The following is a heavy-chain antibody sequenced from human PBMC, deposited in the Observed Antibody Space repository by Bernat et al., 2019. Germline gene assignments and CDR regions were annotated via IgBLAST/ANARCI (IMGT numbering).Heavy chain of an antibody. CDR3: AREVRRSGYYDY. J-gene: IGHJ4*02. CDR1: GFTFSSYA. D-gene: IGHD3-22*01. V-gene: IGHV3-30-3*01. CDR2: ISFDGSNK. Sequence: QVQLVESGGGVVQPGRSLRLSCAASGFTFSSYAMHWVRQAPGKGLEWVALISFDGSNKYYADSVKGRFTISRDNSKNTLYLQMNSLRAEDTALYYCAREVRRSGYYDYWGQGTLVTVSS.